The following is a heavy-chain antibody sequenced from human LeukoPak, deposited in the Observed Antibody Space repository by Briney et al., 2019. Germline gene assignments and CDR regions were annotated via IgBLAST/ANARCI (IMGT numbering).Heavy chain of an antibody. CDR1: GFTFSSYS. CDR3: ARLYSGYEAFDY. V-gene: IGHV3-21*01. D-gene: IGHD5-12*01. Sequence: GGSLRLSCAASGFTFSSYSMNWVRQAPGKGLEWVSSISSSSSYIYYADSVKGRFTISRDNAKNSLYLQMNSLRAEDTAVYYCARLYSGYEAFDYWGQGTLVTVSS. J-gene: IGHJ4*02. CDR2: ISSSSSYI.